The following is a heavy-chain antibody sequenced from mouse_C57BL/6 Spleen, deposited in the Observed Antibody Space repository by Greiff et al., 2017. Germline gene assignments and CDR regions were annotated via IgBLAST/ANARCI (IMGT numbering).Heavy chain of an antibody. Sequence: VKLQQPGAELVKPGASVKMSCKASGYTFTSYWITWVKQRPGQGLEWIGDIYPGSGSTNYNEKFKSKATLTVDTSSSTAYLQLSSLTSEDSAVYYCATAVVATSYFDYWGQGTTLTVSS. CDR3: ATAVVATSYFDY. J-gene: IGHJ2*01. D-gene: IGHD1-1*01. CDR1: GYTFTSYW. V-gene: IGHV1-55*01. CDR2: IYPGSGST.